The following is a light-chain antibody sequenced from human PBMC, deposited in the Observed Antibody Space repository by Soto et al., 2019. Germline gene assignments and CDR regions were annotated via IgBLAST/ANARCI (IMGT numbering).Light chain of an antibody. V-gene: IGKV1-39*01. Sequence: DIQITQSPSSLSASMVERVSITCRASQGISTFFGWYQQKPGKAPNLLLFYPATFLRASASRFSGSRAETDFTLTTSSLQPEDFATYYCQQSYSTPWTFGQGTKVDIK. CDR3: QQSYSTPWT. CDR2: YPA. J-gene: IGKJ1*01. CDR1: QGISTF.